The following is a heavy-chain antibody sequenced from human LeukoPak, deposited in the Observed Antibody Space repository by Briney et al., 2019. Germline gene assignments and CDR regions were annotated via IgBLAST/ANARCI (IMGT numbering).Heavy chain of an antibody. Sequence: PSETLSLTCTVSGGSISSYYWSWIRQPPGKGLEWIGYIYYSGSTNYNPSLKSRVTISVDTSKNQFSLKLSSVTAADTAVYYCAREEGYRPFDYWGQGTLVTVST. CDR3: AREEGYRPFDY. CDR2: IYYSGST. CDR1: GGSISSYY. J-gene: IGHJ4*02. V-gene: IGHV4-59*12. D-gene: IGHD3-16*02.